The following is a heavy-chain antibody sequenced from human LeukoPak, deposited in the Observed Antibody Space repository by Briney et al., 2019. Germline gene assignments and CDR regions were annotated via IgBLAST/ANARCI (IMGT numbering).Heavy chain of an antibody. CDR1: GGSISSGDYY. CDR2: IYYSGST. Sequence: SETLSLTCTVSGGSISSGDYYWSWIRQPPGKGLEWIGYIYYSGSTYYNPSLKSRVTISVDTSKNQFSLKLSSVTAADTAVYYCARDRGLRYSGSYGGAFDIWGQGTMVTVSS. CDR3: ARDRGLRYSGSYGGAFDI. D-gene: IGHD1-26*01. J-gene: IGHJ3*02. V-gene: IGHV4-30-4*01.